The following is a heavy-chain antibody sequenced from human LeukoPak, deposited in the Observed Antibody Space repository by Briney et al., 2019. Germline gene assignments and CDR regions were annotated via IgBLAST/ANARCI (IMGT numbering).Heavy chain of an antibody. Sequence: SETLSLTCAVSGYSISSGYYWGWIRQPPGKGLEWIGSIYHSGSTYYNPSLKSRVTISVDTSKNQFSLKLSSVTAADTAVYYCARHRRRGDCYSDYWGQGTLVTVSS. CDR2: IYHSGST. J-gene: IGHJ4*02. CDR1: GYSISSGYY. V-gene: IGHV4-38-2*01. D-gene: IGHD2-21*01. CDR3: ARHRRRGDCYSDY.